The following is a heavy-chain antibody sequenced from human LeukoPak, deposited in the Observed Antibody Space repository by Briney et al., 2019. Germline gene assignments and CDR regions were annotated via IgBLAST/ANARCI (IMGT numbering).Heavy chain of an antibody. D-gene: IGHD2-2*01. V-gene: IGHV3-33*01. Sequence: GGPLRLSCAASGFTFSSYGMHWVRQAPGKGLEWVAVIWYDGSNKYYADSVKGRFTISRDNSKNTLYLQMNSLRAEDTAVYYCARDVGLGYCSSTSCSHLDYWGQGTLVTVSS. CDR2: IWYDGSNK. CDR3: ARDVGLGYCSSTSCSHLDY. J-gene: IGHJ4*02. CDR1: GFTFSSYG.